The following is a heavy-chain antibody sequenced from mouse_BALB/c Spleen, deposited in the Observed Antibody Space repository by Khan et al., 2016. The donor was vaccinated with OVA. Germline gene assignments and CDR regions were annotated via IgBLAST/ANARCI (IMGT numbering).Heavy chain of an antibody. Sequence: QVQLQQSGAELARPGASVKLSCKASGYTFTDYYINWVKQRTGQGLEWIGEISPGSGDTYYNARFKGKAKLTADKSSSTAYMQLSSLTSEASAIYFCARRNYFGYTFAYWLQGTLVTVSA. J-gene: IGHJ3*01. CDR2: ISPGSGDT. CDR3: ARRNYFGYTFAY. D-gene: IGHD1-2*01. CDR1: GYTFTDYY. V-gene: IGHV1-77*01.